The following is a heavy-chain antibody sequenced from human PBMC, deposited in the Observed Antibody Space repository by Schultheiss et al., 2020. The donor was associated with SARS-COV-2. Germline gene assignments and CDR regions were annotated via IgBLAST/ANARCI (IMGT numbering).Heavy chain of an antibody. Sequence: GGSLRLSCAASGFPFSTYAMIWVRQSPGRGLEWVSTIDGRTTNTHYAAFLEGRFAISRDNSKNTVYLQMNSLRTEDTALYYCAGGVSRGYSYGYFVYWGQGALVTVSS. V-gene: IGHV3-23*01. CDR2: IDGRTTNT. CDR3: AGGVSRGYSYGYFVY. CDR1: GFPFSTYA. D-gene: IGHD5-18*01. J-gene: IGHJ4*02.